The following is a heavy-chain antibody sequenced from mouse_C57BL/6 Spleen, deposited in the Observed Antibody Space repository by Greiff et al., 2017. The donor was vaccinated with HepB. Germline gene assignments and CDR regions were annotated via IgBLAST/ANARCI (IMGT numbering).Heavy chain of an antibody. J-gene: IGHJ2*01. V-gene: IGHV5-17*01. CDR3: ARPNWDLYCDD. CDR1: GFTFSDYG. D-gene: IGHD4-1*01. Sequence: EVQLVESGGGLVKPGGSLKLSCAASGFTFSDYGMHWVRQAPEKGLEWVAYISSGSSTIYYADTVKGRFTISRDNAKNTLFLQMTSLRSEDTAMYYCARPNWDLYCDDWGQGTTLTVSS. CDR2: ISSGSSTI.